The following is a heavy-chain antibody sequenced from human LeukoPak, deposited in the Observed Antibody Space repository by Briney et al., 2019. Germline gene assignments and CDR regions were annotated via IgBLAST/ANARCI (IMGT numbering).Heavy chain of an antibody. CDR1: GGPVSSTTYF. V-gene: IGHV4-39*01. D-gene: IGHD6-25*01. Sequence: SETLSLTCTVSGGPVSSTTYFWSWMRQPPGKGLEWIASINYSGSTYYNPSLKSRVTISVDTSDNQFSLKLSSVTAADTAVYYCARHHRSGYYEVDYWGQGTLVTVSS. CDR2: INYSGST. CDR3: ARHHRSGYYEVDY. J-gene: IGHJ4*02.